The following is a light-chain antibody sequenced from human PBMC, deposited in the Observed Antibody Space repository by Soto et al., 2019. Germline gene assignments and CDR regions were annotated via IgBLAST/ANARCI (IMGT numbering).Light chain of an antibody. CDR2: GAS. V-gene: IGKV3-15*01. CDR1: QSVSSN. J-gene: IGKJ1*01. Sequence: VLTQSPATLSLSPGERATLSCRASQSVSSNLAWYQQKPGQAPRLLIYGASTRATGIPARFSGSGSGTEFTLTISSLQSEDFAVYYCQQYNNWPPWTFGQGTKVDIK. CDR3: QQYNNWPPWT.